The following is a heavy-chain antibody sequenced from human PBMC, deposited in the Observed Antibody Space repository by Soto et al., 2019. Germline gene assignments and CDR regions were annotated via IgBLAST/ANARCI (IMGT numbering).Heavy chain of an antibody. CDR1: GYTFTDYW. CDR3: ARHASNSWFDP. Sequence: GESLKISCKGSGYTFTDYWIGWVRQLPGKGLEWMGRIDPSDSYTNYSPSFQGHVTISADKSISTAYLQWSSLKASDTAMYYCARHASNSWFDPWGQGTLVTVSS. J-gene: IGHJ5*02. CDR2: IDPSDSYT. D-gene: IGHD3-16*01. V-gene: IGHV5-10-1*01.